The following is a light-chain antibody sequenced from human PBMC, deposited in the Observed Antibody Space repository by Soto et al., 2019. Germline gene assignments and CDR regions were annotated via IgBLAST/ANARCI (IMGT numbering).Light chain of an antibody. CDR1: KSDIGVYDF. CDR3: CSYAGDLAL. V-gene: IGLV2-8*01. J-gene: IGLJ2*01. Sequence: QSVLTQPPSASGSPGQSVTISCTGTKSDIGVYDFVSWYQHHPGKAPRLIIYEVVQRPSGVPDRFSGSKSGNTASLTISGLQAEDEADYYCCSYAGDLALFGGGTKVTVL. CDR2: EVV.